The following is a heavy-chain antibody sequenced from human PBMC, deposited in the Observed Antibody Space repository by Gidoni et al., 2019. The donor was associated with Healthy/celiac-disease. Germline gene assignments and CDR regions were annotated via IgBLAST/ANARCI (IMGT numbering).Heavy chain of an antibody. CDR1: GYSFTSYW. CDR2: IDPSDSYT. Sequence: EVQLVQSGAEVKKPGESLRISGKGSGYSFTSYWISGVRQMPGKGLEWMGRIDPSDSYTNYSPSFQGHVTISADKSISTAYLQWSSQKASDTAMYYCARHYGDYDGFDYWGQGTLVTVSS. D-gene: IGHD4-17*01. J-gene: IGHJ4*02. CDR3: ARHYGDYDGFDY. V-gene: IGHV5-10-1*03.